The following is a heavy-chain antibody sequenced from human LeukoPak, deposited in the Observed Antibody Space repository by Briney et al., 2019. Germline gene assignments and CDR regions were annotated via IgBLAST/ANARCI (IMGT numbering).Heavy chain of an antibody. Sequence: GGSLRLPCVASGFTFSTYWMNWVRQAPGKGLEWVANIKQDGSEKYYVDSVKGRFTISRDNAKNSLYLQMNSLRVEDTAVYYCADGGIWGQGTLVTVSS. V-gene: IGHV3-7*01. CDR3: ADGGI. CDR2: IKQDGSEK. J-gene: IGHJ4*02. CDR1: GFTFSTYW.